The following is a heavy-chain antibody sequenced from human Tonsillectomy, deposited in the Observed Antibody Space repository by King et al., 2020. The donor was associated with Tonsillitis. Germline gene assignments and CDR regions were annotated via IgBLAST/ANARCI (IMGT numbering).Heavy chain of an antibody. CDR2: ISYTENT. CDR1: GGSISSSSYS. CDR3: ARSRLALVGTTMYAFDI. D-gene: IGHD1-26*01. V-gene: IGHV4-39*01. Sequence: QLQESGPGLVKPSETLSLNCTVSGGSISSSSYSWGWIRQPPGEGLEWIGSISYTENTYNNPSLKSRVTISLDTSKSQLSLRLSSVTAADTAVYYCARSRLALVGTTMYAFDIWGQGTMVTVSS. J-gene: IGHJ3*02.